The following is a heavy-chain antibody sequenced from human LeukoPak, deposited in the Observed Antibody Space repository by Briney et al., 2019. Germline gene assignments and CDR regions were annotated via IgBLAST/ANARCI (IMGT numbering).Heavy chain of an antibody. CDR3: AISTYCQTVGCYPGSYFDY. J-gene: IGHJ4*02. D-gene: IGHD2-21*01. Sequence: PGGSLRLSCAASGFPFSSYGMHWVRQAPGKGLEWVAFIRHEGSNKYYADSVKGRFTISRDNSKNTLYLQMNSLRAEDTAVYYCAISTYCQTVGCYPGSYFDYWGQGTLVTVSS. CDR1: GFPFSSYG. V-gene: IGHV3-30*02. CDR2: IRHEGSNK.